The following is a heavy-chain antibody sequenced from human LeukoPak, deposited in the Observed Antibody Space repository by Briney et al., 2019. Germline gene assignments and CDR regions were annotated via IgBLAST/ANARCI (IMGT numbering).Heavy chain of an antibody. CDR3: GRSRTQNWGSLGAVDY. CDR1: GGTFSSYA. D-gene: IGHD7-27*01. Sequence: SVKVSCKASGGTFSSYAISWVRQAPGQGLEWMGRIIPILGIANYAQKFQGRVTITADKSTSTAYMELSSLRSEDTAVYYCGRSRTQNWGSLGAVDYWGQGTLVTVSS. J-gene: IGHJ4*02. V-gene: IGHV1-69*04. CDR2: IIPILGIA.